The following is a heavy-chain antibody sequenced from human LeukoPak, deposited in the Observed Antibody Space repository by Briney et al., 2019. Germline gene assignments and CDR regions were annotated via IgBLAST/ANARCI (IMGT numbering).Heavy chain of an antibody. D-gene: IGHD6-19*01. CDR1: GGTFSSYA. CDR3: AREEIAVAGGPLFDY. V-gene: IGHV1-69*13. Sequence: SVKASCKASGGTFSSYAISWVRQAPGQGLEWMGGIIPIFGTANYAQKFQGRVTITADESTSTAYMELSSLRSEDAAVYYCAREEIAVAGGPLFDYWGQGTLVTVSS. J-gene: IGHJ4*02. CDR2: IIPIFGTA.